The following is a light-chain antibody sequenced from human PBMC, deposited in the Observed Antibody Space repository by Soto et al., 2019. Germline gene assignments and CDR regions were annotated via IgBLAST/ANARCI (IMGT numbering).Light chain of an antibody. CDR1: QGITNS. Sequence: IQMTQSPSSLSASVGDTISITCRASQGITNSLNWYQVKPGEAPNLLIYDASNLATGVPSRFSGSGSGTHFNFTVNSLQTEDVATYYCHQYNDDPFTFGPGTKVEIK. CDR2: DAS. J-gene: IGKJ3*01. CDR3: HQYNDDPFT. V-gene: IGKV1-33*01.